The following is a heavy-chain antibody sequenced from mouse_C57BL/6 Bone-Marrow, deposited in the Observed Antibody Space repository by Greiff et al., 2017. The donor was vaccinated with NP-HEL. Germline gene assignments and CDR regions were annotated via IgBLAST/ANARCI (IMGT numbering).Heavy chain of an antibody. CDR3: ARRGATTGNYAMDY. CDR2: ISNGGGST. V-gene: IGHV5-12*01. CDR1: GFTFSDYY. J-gene: IGHJ4*01. D-gene: IGHD2-12*01. Sequence: EVQVVESGGGLVQPGGSLKLSCAASGFTFSDYYMYWVRQTPEKRLEWVAYISNGGGSTYYPDTVKGRFTISRDNAKNTLYLQMSRLKSEDTAMYYCARRGATTGNYAMDYWGQGTSVTVSS.